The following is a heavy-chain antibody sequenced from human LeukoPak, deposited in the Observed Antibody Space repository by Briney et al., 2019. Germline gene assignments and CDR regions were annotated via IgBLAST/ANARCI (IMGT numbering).Heavy chain of an antibody. CDR2: ISYDGSNK. CDR3: AKDREFRDLGPIDAY. J-gene: IGHJ4*02. CDR1: GFSFSSYG. D-gene: IGHD3-10*01. Sequence: SGGSLRLSCAASGFSFSSYGMHWVRQAPGKGLEWVAVISYDGSNKYYADSVKGRFTISRDNSKNTLYRQMNSLRAEDTAVYYCAKDREFRDLGPIDAYWGQGTLVTVSS. V-gene: IGHV3-30*18.